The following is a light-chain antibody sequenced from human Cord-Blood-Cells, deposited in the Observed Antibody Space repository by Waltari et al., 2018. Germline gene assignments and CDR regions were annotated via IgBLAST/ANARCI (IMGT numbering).Light chain of an antibody. J-gene: IGLJ1*01. Sequence: QSALTQPASVSGSPGQSITISCTGTSSDVGGYNLVSWYQQHPGKAPKLMIFEVSNRRSGVSDRFSGSKSGKSGSLAFSGLQAEDAADYYCYSYAGSSTCVFGTGTKVTVL. V-gene: IGLV2-23*02. CDR1: SSDVGGYNL. CDR2: EVS. CDR3: YSYAGSSTCV.